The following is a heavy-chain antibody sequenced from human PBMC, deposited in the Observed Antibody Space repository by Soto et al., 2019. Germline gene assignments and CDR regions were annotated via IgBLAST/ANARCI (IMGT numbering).Heavy chain of an antibody. V-gene: IGHV4-39*01. J-gene: IGHJ4*02. CDR3: SRLTNARPGDD. CDR1: GGSITSSNYH. D-gene: IGHD2-2*01. CDR2: IYYSGNT. Sequence: SETLSLTCTVSGGSITSSNYHWGWSRQPPGKGPEWIGTIYYSGNTYYNPSLKSRVTMSMDASKNQFSLTLSSVAVADTAVYYCSRLTNARPGDDWGQGTLVTVSS.